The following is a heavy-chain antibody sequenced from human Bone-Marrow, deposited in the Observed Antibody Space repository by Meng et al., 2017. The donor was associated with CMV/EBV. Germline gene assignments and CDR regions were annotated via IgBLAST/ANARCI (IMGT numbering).Heavy chain of an antibody. CDR1: GYTFTSYY. J-gene: IGHJ1*01. D-gene: IGHD3-22*01. Sequence: ASVKVSCKASGYTFTSYYMHWVRQAPGQGLEWMGIINPIVGSTSYAQKFQGRVTITRDTSTSTVYMELSSLRSEDKDVYYCARDSRRYYYNSSCFYPEHWGQGTLVTVSS. CDR2: INPIVGST. V-gene: IGHV1-46*01. CDR3: ARDSRRYYYNSSCFYPEH.